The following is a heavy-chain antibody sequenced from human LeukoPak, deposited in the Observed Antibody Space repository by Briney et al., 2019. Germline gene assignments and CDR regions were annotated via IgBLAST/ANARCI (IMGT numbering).Heavy chain of an antibody. CDR1: GGSISSGDYY. J-gene: IGHJ6*02. CDR3: ARGRSNYYGMDV. CDR2: IYYSGST. Sequence: PSETLSLTCTVSGGSISSGDYYWSWIRQPPGKGLEWIGYIYYSGSTYYNPSLKSRVTISVDTSKNQFSLKVSSVTAADTAVYFCARGRSNYYGMDVWGQGTTVTVSS. D-gene: IGHD1-26*01. V-gene: IGHV4-30-4*02.